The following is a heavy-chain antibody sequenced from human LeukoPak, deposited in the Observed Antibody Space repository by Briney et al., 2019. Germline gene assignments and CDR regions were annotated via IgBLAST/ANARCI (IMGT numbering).Heavy chain of an antibody. Sequence: GGSLGLSCAASGFTFSYHAMHWVRQAPGKGLDWVAVISYDGSIKYYADSVKGRFTISRDNSKNTLYLQMNSLRAEDTAVYYCARVLNYYDSTGYYFSYWGQGTLVTVSS. V-gene: IGHV3-30-3*01. D-gene: IGHD3-22*01. J-gene: IGHJ4*02. CDR3: ARVLNYYDSTGYYFSY. CDR2: ISYDGSIK. CDR1: GFTFSYHA.